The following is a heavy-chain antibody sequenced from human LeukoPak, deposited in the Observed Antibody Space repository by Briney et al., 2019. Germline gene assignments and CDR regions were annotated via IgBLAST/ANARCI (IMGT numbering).Heavy chain of an antibody. CDR3: ARPPDYYDSSGYYRD. D-gene: IGHD3-22*01. CDR2: ISYDGSNK. V-gene: IGHV3-30-3*01. Sequence: GGSLRLSCAVSGFTFSSYAMHWVRQAPGKGLEWVAVISYDGSNKYYADSVKGRFTISRDNSKNTLYLQMNSLRAEDTAVYYCARPPDYYDSSGYYRDWGQGTLVTVSS. J-gene: IGHJ4*02. CDR1: GFTFSSYA.